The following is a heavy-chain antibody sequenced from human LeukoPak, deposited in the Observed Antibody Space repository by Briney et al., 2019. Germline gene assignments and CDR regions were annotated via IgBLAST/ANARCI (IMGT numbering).Heavy chain of an antibody. D-gene: IGHD2-21*02. Sequence: PGGSLRLSCAASGFTFDDYAMHWVRQAPGKGLEWVSGISWNSGSRGDADSVKGRFTISRDNAKNSLYLQMNSLRAEDTALYYCAKDICGGDCYRYFDYWGQGTLVTVSS. CDR1: GFTFDDYA. V-gene: IGHV3-9*01. J-gene: IGHJ4*02. CDR3: AKDICGGDCYRYFDY. CDR2: ISWNSGSR.